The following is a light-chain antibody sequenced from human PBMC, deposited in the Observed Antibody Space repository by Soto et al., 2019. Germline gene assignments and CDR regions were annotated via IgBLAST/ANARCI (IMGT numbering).Light chain of an antibody. Sequence: VLTQSPGALSLSPGERATLSCRASQSVSSSYLAWYQQKPGQAPRLLIYGASSRATGIPDRFSGSGSGTDFTLTISRLEPEDFAVYYCQQYGSSPRTFGQGTKVDIK. CDR2: GAS. V-gene: IGKV3-20*01. CDR3: QQYGSSPRT. CDR1: QSVSSSY. J-gene: IGKJ1*01.